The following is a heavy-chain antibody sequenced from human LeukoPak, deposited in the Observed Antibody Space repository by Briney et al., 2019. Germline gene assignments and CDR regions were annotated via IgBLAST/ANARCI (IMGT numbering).Heavy chain of an antibody. Sequence: SETLSPTCTVSGGSISSYYWSWIRQPPGKGLEWIGYIYYSGSTNYNPSLKSRVTISVDTSKNQFSLKLSSVTAADTAVYYCARLPHNDFWSGYRFDPWGQGTLVTVSS. CDR2: IYYSGST. J-gene: IGHJ5*02. CDR1: GGSISSYY. V-gene: IGHV4-59*08. CDR3: ARLPHNDFWSGYRFDP. D-gene: IGHD3-3*01.